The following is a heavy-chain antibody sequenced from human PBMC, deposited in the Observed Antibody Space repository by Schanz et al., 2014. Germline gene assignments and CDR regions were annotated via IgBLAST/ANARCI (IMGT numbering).Heavy chain of an antibody. V-gene: IGHV1-18*01. CDR2: ISGSNGNT. CDR3: SRGPSQGYSYGHDIGDYYYGMDV. Sequence: QVQLVQSGAEVRKPGASVKVSCKASGYTFISYGISWVRQAPGQGLEWLGWISGSNGNTNYAQKLQGRVTMTADTTTSTAYMDLRSLRSDDTAVYYCSRGPSQGYSYGHDIGDYYYGMDVWGQGTTVTVSS. CDR1: GYTFISYG. J-gene: IGHJ6*02. D-gene: IGHD5-18*01.